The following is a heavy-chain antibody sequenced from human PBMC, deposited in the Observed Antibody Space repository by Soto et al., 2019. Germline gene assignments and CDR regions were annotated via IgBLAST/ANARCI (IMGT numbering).Heavy chain of an antibody. Sequence: QVQLVESGGGVVQPGRSLRLSCAASGFTFSSYAMHWVRQAPGKGLEWVAVISYDGSNKYYADSVKGRFTISRDNSKNTLYLQINSLRAEDTAVYYCASLGGYSGSPWGQGTLVTVSS. CDR1: GFTFSSYA. CDR2: ISYDGSNK. V-gene: IGHV3-30-3*01. J-gene: IGHJ5*02. CDR3: ASLGGYSGSP. D-gene: IGHD1-26*01.